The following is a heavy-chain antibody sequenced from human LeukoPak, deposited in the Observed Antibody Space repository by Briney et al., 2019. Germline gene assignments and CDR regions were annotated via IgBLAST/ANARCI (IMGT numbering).Heavy chain of an antibody. J-gene: IGHJ4*02. D-gene: IGHD6-6*01. V-gene: IGHV1-69*04. CDR3: ASALYSSSFGVWDY. CDR2: IIPILGIA. Sequence: SVKVSCKASGGTFSSYAISWVRQAPGQGLEWMGRIIPILGIANYAQKFQGRVTITADKSTSTAYMELSSLRSEDTAVYYCASALYSSSFGVWDYWGQGTLVTVSS. CDR1: GGTFSSYA.